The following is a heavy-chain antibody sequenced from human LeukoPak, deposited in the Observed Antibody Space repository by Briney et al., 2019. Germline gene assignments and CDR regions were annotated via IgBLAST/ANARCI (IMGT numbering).Heavy chain of an antibody. V-gene: IGHV4-31*03. CDR3: ARVNSGYYDSSGYIY. D-gene: IGHD3-22*01. J-gene: IGHJ4*02. CDR1: VGSIRSGGYY. Sequence: PSETLSLTCTVSVGSIRSGGYYWSWIRQHPGKGLEWLGYIYYSGSTYYNPSLKSRVTISVDTSKNQFSLKLSSVTAADTAVYYCARVNSGYYDSSGYIYWGQGTLVNVSS. CDR2: IYYSGST.